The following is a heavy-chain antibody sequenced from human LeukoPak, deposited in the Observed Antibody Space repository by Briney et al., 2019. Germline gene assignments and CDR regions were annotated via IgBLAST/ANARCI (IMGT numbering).Heavy chain of an antibody. CDR2: IRYDGSNK. CDR1: GFTFSSYG. Sequence: PGGSLRLSCAASGFTFSSYGMHWVRQAPGKGLEWVAFIRYDGSNKYYADSVKGRFTISRDNAKNSLYLQMNSLRAEDTAVYYCAREERMIPDYWGQGTLVTVSS. V-gene: IGHV3-30*02. CDR3: AREERMIPDY. J-gene: IGHJ4*02. D-gene: IGHD3-16*01.